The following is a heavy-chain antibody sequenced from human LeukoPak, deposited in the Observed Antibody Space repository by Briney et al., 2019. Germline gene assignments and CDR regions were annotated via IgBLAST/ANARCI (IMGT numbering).Heavy chain of an antibody. CDR1: GFTFGDYL. V-gene: IGHV3-49*03. CDR3: SRGSGWLSVY. J-gene: IGHJ4*02. Sequence: PGGSLRLSCTASGFTFGDYLMSWFREAPGEGLEWIGFISGGTTEYAASVKGRFTISRDDSTSIAYLQMHSLTTEDTAVYYCSRGSGWLSVYWGQGTLVTVSS. CDR2: ISGGTT. D-gene: IGHD6-19*01.